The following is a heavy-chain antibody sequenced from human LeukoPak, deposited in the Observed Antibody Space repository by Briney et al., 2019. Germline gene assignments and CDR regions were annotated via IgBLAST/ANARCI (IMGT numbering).Heavy chain of an antibody. CDR2: IIPILGIA. V-gene: IGHV1-69*04. Sequence: GASVKVSCKASGGTFSSYAISRVRQAPGQGLEWMGRIIPILGIANYAQKFQGRVTITADKSTSTAYMELSSLRSEDTAVYYCARARAAGSYYFDYWGQGTLVTVSS. CDR1: GGTFSSYA. J-gene: IGHJ4*02. CDR3: ARARAAGSYYFDY. D-gene: IGHD6-13*01.